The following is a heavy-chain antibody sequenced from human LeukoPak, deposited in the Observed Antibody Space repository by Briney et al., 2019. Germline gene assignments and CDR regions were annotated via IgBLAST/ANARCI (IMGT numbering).Heavy chain of an antibody. CDR3: ARDFYDGFALDY. D-gene: IGHD2/OR15-2a*01. J-gene: IGHJ4*02. V-gene: IGHV3-21*03. CDR1: GFAFNTYS. CDR2: IFSSSTYI. Sequence: GESLRLSCAASGFAFNTYSMNWVRQAPGKGLEWVSFIFSSSTYIYYTDSVKGRFTISRDNARNSLYLQMDNLRAEDTGVYYCARDFYDGFALDYWGQGTLVTVSS.